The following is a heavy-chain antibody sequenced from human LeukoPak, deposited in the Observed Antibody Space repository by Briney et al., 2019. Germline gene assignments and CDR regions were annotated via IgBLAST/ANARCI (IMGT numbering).Heavy chain of an antibody. J-gene: IGHJ3*02. V-gene: IGHV3-53*01. CDR1: GFAVSSYY. CDR2: IYSGDNT. Sequence: GGSLRLSCAASGFAVSSYYMNWVRQAPGRGLEWVSVIYSGDNTYYADSVKGRFTFSRDTSKNTLYLQMNSLRAEDTAVYYCARAYDWGLTGAFDIWGQGTMVTVSS. CDR3: ARAYDWGLTGAFDI. D-gene: IGHD3-10*02.